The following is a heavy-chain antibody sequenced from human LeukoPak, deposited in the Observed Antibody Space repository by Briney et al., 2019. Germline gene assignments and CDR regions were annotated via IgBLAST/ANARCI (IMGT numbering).Heavy chain of an antibody. CDR2: IIPIFGTA. D-gene: IGHD3-10*01. J-gene: IGHJ6*04. CDR1: GGTFSTYA. V-gene: IGHV1-69*13. Sequence: SVKVSCKASGGTFSTYAISWVRQAPGQGLEWMGGIIPIFGTANYAQKFQGRVTITADESTSTAYMELSSLRSEDTAVYYCARGFTMVRGVITDYYYGMDVWGKGTTVTVSS. CDR3: ARGFTMVRGVITDYYYGMDV.